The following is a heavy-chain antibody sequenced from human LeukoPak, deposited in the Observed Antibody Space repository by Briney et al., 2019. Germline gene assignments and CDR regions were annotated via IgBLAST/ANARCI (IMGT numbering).Heavy chain of an antibody. Sequence: SVKVSCKASGYTFTIYGINWVRQAPGQGLEWMGWISAYNGNTNYAQRLQGRVTMTTDTSTSTAYMELRSLRSDDTAVYYCARGDTAMAPGYMDVWGKGTTVTVSS. V-gene: IGHV1-18*01. CDR1: GYTFTIYG. CDR3: ARGDTAMAPGYMDV. J-gene: IGHJ6*03. D-gene: IGHD5-18*01. CDR2: ISAYNGNT.